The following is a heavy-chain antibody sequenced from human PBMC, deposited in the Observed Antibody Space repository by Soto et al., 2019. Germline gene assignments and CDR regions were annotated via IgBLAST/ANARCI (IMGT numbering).Heavy chain of an antibody. Sequence: EVQLLESGGGLVQPGGSLRLSCAASGFTFSTFDMTWVRQAPGKGLEWVSLIRGVAGSTHYPDSVKGRFTISKDNSNNMLYLEMNSLRADDTAVYFCVKGAWRDYWGQGNMVTVSS. V-gene: IGHV3-23*01. J-gene: IGHJ4*02. CDR3: VKGAWRDY. CDR2: IRGVAGST. CDR1: GFTFSTFD.